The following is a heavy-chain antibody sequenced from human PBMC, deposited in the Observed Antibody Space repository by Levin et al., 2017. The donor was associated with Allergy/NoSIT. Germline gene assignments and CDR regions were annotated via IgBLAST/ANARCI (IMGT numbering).Heavy chain of an antibody. Sequence: GGSLRLSCAASGFTFSSYGMHWVRQAPGKGLEWVAVIWFDGSDEKYADSVKGRFTISRDNSKRTLYLQMNSLRAEDTAVYFCARDERAAFFDHWGQGTLVTVSS. J-gene: IGHJ4*02. CDR1: GFTFSSYG. CDR2: IWFDGSDE. D-gene: IGHD2-15*01. CDR3: ARDERAAFFDH. V-gene: IGHV3-33*01.